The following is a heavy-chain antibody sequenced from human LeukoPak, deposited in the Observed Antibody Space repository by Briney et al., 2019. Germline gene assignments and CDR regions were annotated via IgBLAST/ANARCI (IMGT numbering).Heavy chain of an antibody. V-gene: IGHV3-48*01. CDR2: ISSSSSTI. J-gene: IGHJ4*02. CDR3: ASDDYGVYGNFDY. D-gene: IGHD4-17*01. Sequence: GGSLRLSCAASGFTFSSYSMNWVRQAPGKGLEWVSYISSSSSTIYYADSVKGRFTISRDNAKNSLYLQMNSLRAEDTAVYYCASDDYGVYGNFDYWGQGTLVTVSS. CDR1: GFTFSSYS.